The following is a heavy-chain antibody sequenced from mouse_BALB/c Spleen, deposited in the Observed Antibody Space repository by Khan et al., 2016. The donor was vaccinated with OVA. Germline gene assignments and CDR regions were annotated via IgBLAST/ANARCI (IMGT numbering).Heavy chain of an antibody. D-gene: IGHD1-1*01. V-gene: IGHV1-20*02. CDR2: INPHIGET. J-gene: IGHJ2*01. CDR3: TRIYRSDFDY. CDR1: GYSFTGYF. Sequence: VQLKESGPELVRPGASVKISCKASGYSFTGYFMNWVMQSHGKSLEWIGRINPHIGETFYNQRFKDKATLTVDESSSTAYMELRSLASEDSAVYYCTRIYRSDFDYWGQGTTLTVSS.